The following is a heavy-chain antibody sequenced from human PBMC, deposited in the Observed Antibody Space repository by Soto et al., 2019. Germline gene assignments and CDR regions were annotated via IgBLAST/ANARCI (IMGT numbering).Heavy chain of an antibody. CDR2: IFHSGTT. Sequence: QVQLQESGPGLVKPSGALSLTCSFSGGSISGSNWWSWVRRPPGQGLEWIGEIFHSGTTHYNPSLKGRVTMSVDKSKNQFSLILSAVTAADTAVYYCARYPGTTVRGVIWGQGTMVTVSS. CDR1: GGSISGSNW. D-gene: IGHD3-10*01. J-gene: IGHJ3*02. V-gene: IGHV4-4*02. CDR3: ARYPGTTVRGVI.